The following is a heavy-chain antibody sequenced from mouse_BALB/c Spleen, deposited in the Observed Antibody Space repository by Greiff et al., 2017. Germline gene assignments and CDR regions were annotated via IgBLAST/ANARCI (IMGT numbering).Heavy chain of an antibody. CDR1: GYTFTSYW. J-gene: IGHJ3*01. CDR2: INPSTGYT. V-gene: IGHV1-7*01. D-gene: IGHD2-4*01. CDR3: ARSSYYDYDAWFAY. Sequence: VKLVESGAELAKPGASVKMSCKASGYTFTSYWMHWVKQRPGQGLEWIGYINPSTGYTEYNQKFKDKATLTADKSSSTAYMQLSSLTSEDSAVYYCARSSYYDYDAWFAYWGQGTLVTVSA.